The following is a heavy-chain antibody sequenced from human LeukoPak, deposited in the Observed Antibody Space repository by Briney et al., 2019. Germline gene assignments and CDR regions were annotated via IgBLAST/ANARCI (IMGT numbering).Heavy chain of an antibody. J-gene: IGHJ4*02. D-gene: IGHD4-11*01. CDR1: GFTFSRYG. Sequence: PGGSLRLSCAASGFTFSRYGMHWVRQAPGKGLEWVAVISYDGSNKYYGDSVKGRFSISRDNSKNTLYLQMNSLRAEDTAVYYCANDGGRHKGSGYSNDGDWGQGTLVTVSS. CDR3: ANDGGRHKGSGYSNDGD. V-gene: IGHV3-30*18. CDR2: ISYDGSNK.